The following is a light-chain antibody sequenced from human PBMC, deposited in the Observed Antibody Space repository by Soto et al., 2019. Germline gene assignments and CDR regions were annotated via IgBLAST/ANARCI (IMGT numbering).Light chain of an antibody. CDR2: EVS. CDR1: SSDVGGYNY. J-gene: IGLJ2*01. Sequence: QSALTQPASVSGSPGQSITISCTGTSSDVGGYNYVSWYQQHPGKAPKLMIYEVSNRPSGVSNRFSGSKSGNTASLTISGLQAEDEAYYYCSSYTSSSTLGGVFGGGTKLTVL. V-gene: IGLV2-14*01. CDR3: SSYTSSSTLGGV.